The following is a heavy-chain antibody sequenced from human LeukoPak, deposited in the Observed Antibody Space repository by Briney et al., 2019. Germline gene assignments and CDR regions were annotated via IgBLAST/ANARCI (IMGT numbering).Heavy chain of an antibody. D-gene: IGHD3-10*01. Sequence: PSETLSLTCAVYGGSFSGYYWSWIRQPPGKGLEWIGEINHSGSTNYNPSLKSRVTISVDTSKNQFSLKLSSVTAADTAVYYCARRISITMYGMDVWGQGTTVTVSS. V-gene: IGHV4-34*01. CDR2: INHSGST. CDR3: ARRISITMYGMDV. CDR1: GGSFSGYY. J-gene: IGHJ6*02.